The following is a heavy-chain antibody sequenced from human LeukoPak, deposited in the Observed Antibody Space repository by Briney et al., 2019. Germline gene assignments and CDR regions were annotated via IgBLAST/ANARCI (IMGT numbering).Heavy chain of an antibody. D-gene: IGHD3-10*01. CDR2: ITSSSSYI. CDR1: GFTFSSYS. CDR3: AVVRRYGGYNWFDP. Sequence: SGGSLRLSCAGSGFTFSSYSMNWVRQAPGKGLEWVSSITSSSSYIYYADSVKGRFTISRDNAKNSLYLQMNSLRAEDTAVYYCAVVRRYGGYNWFDPWGQGTLVTVSS. J-gene: IGHJ5*02. V-gene: IGHV3-21*01.